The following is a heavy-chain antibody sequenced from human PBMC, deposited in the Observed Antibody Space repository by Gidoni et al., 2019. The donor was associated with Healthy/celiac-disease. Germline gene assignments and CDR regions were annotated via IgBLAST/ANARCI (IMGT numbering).Heavy chain of an antibody. D-gene: IGHD6-13*01. CDR3: TTSGSSWYENFDY. CDR2: IKSKTDGGTT. J-gene: IGHJ4*02. CDR1: GFTFSNAW. Sequence: EVQLVESGGGLVKPGGSLRLSCAASGFTFSNAWMSWVRQAPGKGLEWVGRIKSKTDGGTTDYAAPVKGRFTISRDDSKNTLYLQMNSLKTEDTAVYYCTTSGSSWYENFDYWGQGTLVTVSS. V-gene: IGHV3-15*01.